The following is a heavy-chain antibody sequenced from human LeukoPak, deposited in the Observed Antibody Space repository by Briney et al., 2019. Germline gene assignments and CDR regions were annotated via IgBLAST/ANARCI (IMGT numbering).Heavy chain of an antibody. CDR3: AREVRIYYGSGRNSYYMDV. J-gene: IGHJ6*03. CDR1: GGSISSYY. D-gene: IGHD3-10*01. Sequence: SETLSLTCTVSGGSISSYYWSWIRQPPGKGLEWIGYIYYSGSTNYNPSLKSRVTISVDTSKNQFSLKLSSVTAADTAVYYCAREVRIYYGSGRNSYYMDVWGKGTTVTISS. V-gene: IGHV4-59*01. CDR2: IYYSGST.